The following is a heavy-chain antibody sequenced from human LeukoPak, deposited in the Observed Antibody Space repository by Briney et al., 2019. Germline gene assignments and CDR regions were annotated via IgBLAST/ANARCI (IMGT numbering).Heavy chain of an antibody. CDR3: AREMHWNSVDY. Sequence: QSRGSLRLSCAASGFSFSNYGVHWVRQAPGKGLGWVSFIRFDVGNKYYADSVKGRFNISRDMSKNTLYLQVNSLRPEDTAIYYCAREMHWNSVDYWGQGTLVTVSS. CDR2: IRFDVGNK. D-gene: IGHD1-7*01. CDR1: GFSFSNYG. J-gene: IGHJ4*02. V-gene: IGHV3-30*02.